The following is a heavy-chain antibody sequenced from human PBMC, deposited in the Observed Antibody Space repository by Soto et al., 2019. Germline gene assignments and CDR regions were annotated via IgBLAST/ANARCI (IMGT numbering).Heavy chain of an antibody. D-gene: IGHD4-17*01. V-gene: IGHV3-66*01. CDR2: IYDGGST. CDR1: GFTVSTNY. Sequence: EVQLVESGGGLVQPGGSLRISCVASGFTVSTNYVSWVRQAPGKGLEWVSIIYDGGSTYYADSVKGRFTISRDNSKNTVYLPMNSLRGVDTAVYYCARGDGDYGRRLDPWGQGTLVTVSS. J-gene: IGHJ5*02. CDR3: ARGDGDYGRRLDP.